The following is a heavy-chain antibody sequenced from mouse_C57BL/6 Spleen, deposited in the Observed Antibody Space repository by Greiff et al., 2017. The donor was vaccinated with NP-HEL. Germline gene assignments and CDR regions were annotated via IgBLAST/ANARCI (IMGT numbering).Heavy chain of an antibody. J-gene: IGHJ1*03. CDR1: GYAFSSSW. Sequence: VQLQQSGPELVKPGASVKISCKASGYAFSSSWMNWVKQRPGKGLEWIGRIYPGDGDTNYNGKFKGKATLTADKSSSTAYMQLSSLTSEDSAVYFFAYITTVVADWYFDVWGTGTTVTVSS. D-gene: IGHD1-1*01. CDR2: IYPGDGDT. CDR3: AYITTVVADWYFDV. V-gene: IGHV1-82*01.